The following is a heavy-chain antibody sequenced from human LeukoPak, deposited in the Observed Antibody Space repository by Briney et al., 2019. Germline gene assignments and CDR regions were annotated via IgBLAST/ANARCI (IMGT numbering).Heavy chain of an antibody. Sequence: WASVKVSCKASGYTFTSYDINWVRQATGQGLEWMGWMNPNSGNTGYAQKFQGRVTITRNTSISTAYMELSSLRSEDTAVYYCAIFESTRGDLGDVFDIGAQGTMVTVSS. CDR1: GYTFTSYD. J-gene: IGHJ3*02. D-gene: IGHD3-16*01. CDR2: MNPNSGNT. V-gene: IGHV1-8*03. CDR3: AIFESTRGDLGDVFDI.